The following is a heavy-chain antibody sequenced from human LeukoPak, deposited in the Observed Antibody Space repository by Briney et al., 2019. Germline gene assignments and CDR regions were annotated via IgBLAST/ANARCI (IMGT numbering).Heavy chain of an antibody. CDR1: GFTVSSNF. D-gene: IGHD5-18*01. CDR3: AREGYSSGSRTGIDY. Sequence: GGSLRLSCAASGFTVSSNFMNWVRQAPGRGLEWVSVIYSGGSTSYADSVKGRFTISRDSSKNTLLLQMNSLRIDDTAVYYCAREGYSSGSRTGIDYWGQGTLVTVSS. J-gene: IGHJ4*02. V-gene: IGHV3-66*02. CDR2: IYSGGST.